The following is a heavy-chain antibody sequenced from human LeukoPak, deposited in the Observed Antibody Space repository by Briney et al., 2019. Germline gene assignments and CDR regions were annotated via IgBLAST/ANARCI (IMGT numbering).Heavy chain of an antibody. CDR1: GFTFSSYG. J-gene: IGHJ4*02. Sequence: PGGSLRLSCAASGFTFSSYGMHWVRQAPGKGLECVAFIRYDGSNKYYADYVKGRFTISRNNSKNTLYLQMNSLRAEDTAVYYCAKDVDIVATRPFDYWGQGTLVTVSS. V-gene: IGHV3-30*02. CDR3: AKDVDIVATRPFDY. D-gene: IGHD5-12*01. CDR2: IRYDGSNK.